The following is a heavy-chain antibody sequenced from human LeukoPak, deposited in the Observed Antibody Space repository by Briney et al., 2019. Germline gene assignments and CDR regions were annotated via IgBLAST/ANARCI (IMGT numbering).Heavy chain of an antibody. CDR2: IIPVLNIT. CDR3: ARDQGLTAPPPYGLDV. Sequence: WASVKVSCKPSGGTFSTSAITWVRQAPGQGLEWMGRIIPVLNITTYAQRFQGRVTITADTSTSTVYMELSSLRSEEAAVYYCARDQGLTAPPPYGLDVWGQGTTVIVSS. CDR1: GGTFSTSA. V-gene: IGHV1-69*10. D-gene: IGHD5-18*01. J-gene: IGHJ6*02.